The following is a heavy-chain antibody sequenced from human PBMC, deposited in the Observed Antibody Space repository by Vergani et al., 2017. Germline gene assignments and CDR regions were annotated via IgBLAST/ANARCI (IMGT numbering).Heavy chain of an antibody. CDR1: GGSISSGDYY. V-gene: IGHV4-30-4*08. Sequence: QVQLQESGPGLVKPSQTLSLTCTVSGGSISSGDYYWSWIRQPPGKGLEWIGYIYTSGSTNYNPYLTSRVTISVDTSKNQFSLKLSSVTAADTAVYYCARLKAGTTSRWFDPWGQGTLVTVSS. D-gene: IGHD1-1*01. CDR2: IYTSGST. CDR3: ARLKAGTTSRWFDP. J-gene: IGHJ5*02.